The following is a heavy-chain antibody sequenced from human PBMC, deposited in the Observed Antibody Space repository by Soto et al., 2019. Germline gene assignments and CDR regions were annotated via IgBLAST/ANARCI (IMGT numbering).Heavy chain of an antibody. CDR2: IWYYASKQ. J-gene: IGHJ4*02. V-gene: IGHV3-33*01. D-gene: IGHD4-17*01. CDR1: GFSFSVYG. Sequence: GGSLRLSCETSGFSFSVYGMHWVRQAPGKGLEWVAVIWYYASKQFYAASVEGRFAISRDNSKAILYLQMNSLRAEDTAVYYCAAWAEGPTDVHWAQGTLVXVS. CDR3: AAWAEGPTDVH.